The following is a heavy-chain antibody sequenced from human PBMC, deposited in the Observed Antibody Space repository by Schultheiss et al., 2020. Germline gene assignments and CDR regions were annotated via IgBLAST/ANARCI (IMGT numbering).Heavy chain of an antibody. D-gene: IGHD3-16*02. Sequence: SVKVSCTASGYTFTSYGISWVRQAPGQGLEWMGGIIPIFGTANYAQKFQGRVTITADESTSTAYMELSSLRAEDTAVYYCAKDRPVRFDYWGQGTLVTVSS. CDR3: AKDRPVRFDY. CDR2: IIPIFGTA. CDR1: GYTFTSYG. J-gene: IGHJ4*02. V-gene: IGHV1-69*13.